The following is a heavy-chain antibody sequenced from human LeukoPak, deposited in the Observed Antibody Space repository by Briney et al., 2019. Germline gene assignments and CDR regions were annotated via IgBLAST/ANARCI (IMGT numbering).Heavy chain of an antibody. J-gene: IGHJ6*02. D-gene: IGHD6-19*01. CDR3: ARDHGIAVAGTNYYYGMDV. V-gene: IGHV1-46*01. CDR2: INPSGGST. CDR1: GYTFTSYY. Sequence: ASVKVSCKASGYTFTSYYMHWVRQAPGQGLEWMGIINPSGGSTSYAQKFQGRVTMTRDTSTSTVYMELSSLRSKDTAVYYCARDHGIAVAGTNYYYGMDVWGQGTTVTVSS.